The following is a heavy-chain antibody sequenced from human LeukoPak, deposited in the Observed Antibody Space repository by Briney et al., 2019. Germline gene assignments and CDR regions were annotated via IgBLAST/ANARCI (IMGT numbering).Heavy chain of an antibody. V-gene: IGHV3-66*02. Sequence: GGSLRLSCAASGFIFNNYAMSWVRQAPGKGLEWVSVIYSGGSTYYADSVKGRFTISRDNSKNTLYLQMNSLRAEDTAVYYCAIITMVRGVKLDYWGQGTLVTVSS. CDR3: AIITMVRGVKLDY. D-gene: IGHD3-10*01. CDR1: GFIFNNYA. CDR2: IYSGGST. J-gene: IGHJ4*02.